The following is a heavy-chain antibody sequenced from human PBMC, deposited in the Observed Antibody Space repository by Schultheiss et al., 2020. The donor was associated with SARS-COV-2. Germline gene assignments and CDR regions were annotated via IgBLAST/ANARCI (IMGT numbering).Heavy chain of an antibody. J-gene: IGHJ6*02. V-gene: IGHV3-66*01. CDR1: GLTVSNNY. Sequence: GGSLRLSCAASGLTVSNNYMTWVRQAPGKGLEWVSVIYSGGNTHYADSVRGRFIISRDNSKNTLSLQMTSLRVEDTAMYYCVRDGPAASYGMDVWGQGTTVTVSS. D-gene: IGHD2-2*01. CDR2: IYSGGNT. CDR3: VRDGPAASYGMDV.